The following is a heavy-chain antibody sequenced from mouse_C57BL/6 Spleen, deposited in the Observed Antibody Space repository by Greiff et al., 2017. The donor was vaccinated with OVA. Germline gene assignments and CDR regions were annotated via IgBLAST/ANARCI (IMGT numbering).Heavy chain of an antibody. J-gene: IGHJ1*03. CDR3: ASRGNYGLWYFDV. V-gene: IGHV1-53*01. CDR2: INPSNGGT. D-gene: IGHD2-1*01. Sequence: VQLQESGTELVKPGASVKLSCKASGYTFTSYWMHWVKQRPGQGLEWIGNINPSNGGTNYNEKFKSKATLTVDKSSSTAYMQLSSLTSEDSAVYYCASRGNYGLWYFDVWGTGTTVTVSS. CDR1: GYTFTSYW.